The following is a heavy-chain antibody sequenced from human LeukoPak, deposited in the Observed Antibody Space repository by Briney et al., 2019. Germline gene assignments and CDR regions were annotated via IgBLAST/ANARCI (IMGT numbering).Heavy chain of an antibody. CDR2: INPNSGGT. J-gene: IGHJ4*02. CDR1: GYTFTGYY. CDR3: ARAHGSGSYYPSFDY. V-gene: IGHV1-2*02. Sequence: ASVKVSCKASGYTFTGYYMHWVRQAPGQGLEWMGWINPNSGGTNYSQKFQGRVTITRDTSASTAYMELNGLRSEDTAVYYCARAHGSGSYYPSFDYWGQGTLVTVSS. D-gene: IGHD3-10*01.